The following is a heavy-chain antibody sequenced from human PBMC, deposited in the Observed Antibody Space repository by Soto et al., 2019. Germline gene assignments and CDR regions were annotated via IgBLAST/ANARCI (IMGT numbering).Heavy chain of an antibody. D-gene: IGHD3-10*01. Sequence: PGGSLRLSCAASGFTFSGYAMHWVRQAPGKGLEWVASILFDGRNKYYADSVKGRFTISRDNSKNTLSLQMTSLRAEDTAVYYCAKVMGSTSSTANFDYWGRGTLVTVSS. CDR2: ILFDGRNK. CDR3: AKVMGSTSSTANFDY. V-gene: IGHV3-30*04. CDR1: GFTFSGYA. J-gene: IGHJ4*02.